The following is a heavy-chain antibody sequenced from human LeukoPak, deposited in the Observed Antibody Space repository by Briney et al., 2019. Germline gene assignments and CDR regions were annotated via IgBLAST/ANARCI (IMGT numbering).Heavy chain of an antibody. J-gene: IGHJ4*02. D-gene: IGHD6-19*01. CDR2: IWYDGSNK. V-gene: IGHV3-33*01. CDR3: ARDWAVAGIYYFDY. Sequence: PGGSLRLSCAASGFTFSSYGMHWVRQAPGKGLEWVAVIWYDGSNKYYADSVKGRFTSSRDNSKNTLYLQMNSLRAEDTAVYYCARDWAVAGIYYFDYWGQGTLVTVSS. CDR1: GFTFSSYG.